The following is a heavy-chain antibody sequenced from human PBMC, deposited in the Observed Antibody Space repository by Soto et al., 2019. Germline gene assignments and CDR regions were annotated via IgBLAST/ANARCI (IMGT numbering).Heavy chain of an antibody. Sequence: EVQLLESGGGLVQPGGSLRISCAASGFTFSSYAMSWVRQAPGKGLEWVSDISGSRGITYYEDSVKGRFTISIDNSKNTLYLQMHSLRAEHTAVYYCAKKPYSRSWYLDDFDIWGQGTMVTVSS. CDR1: GFTFSSYA. D-gene: IGHD6-13*01. J-gene: IGHJ3*02. CDR3: AKKPYSRSWYLDDFDI. V-gene: IGHV3-23*01. CDR2: ISGSRGIT.